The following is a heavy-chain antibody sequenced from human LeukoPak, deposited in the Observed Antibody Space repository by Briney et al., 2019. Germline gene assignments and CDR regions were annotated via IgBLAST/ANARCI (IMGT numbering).Heavy chain of an antibody. V-gene: IGHV4-31*03. Sequence: PSQTLSLTCTVSGGSISSGGYYWSWIRQHPGKGLEWIGYIYYSGSTYYNPSLKSRVTISVDTSKNQFSLRLSSVTAADTAVYYCARGIPDHYYSFTYWGQGTLVTVSS. CDR1: GGSISSGGYY. D-gene: IGHD3-22*01. J-gene: IGHJ4*02. CDR2: IYYSGST. CDR3: ARGIPDHYYSFTY.